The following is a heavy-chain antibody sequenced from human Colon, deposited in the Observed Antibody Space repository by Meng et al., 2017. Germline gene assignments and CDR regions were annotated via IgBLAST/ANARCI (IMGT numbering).Heavy chain of an antibody. J-gene: IGHJ4*02. CDR2: IFPSDSDT. V-gene: IGHV5-51*01. CDR1: GYSFSDYW. CDR3: ARKGKDYSNIYYFDY. D-gene: IGHD2-21*01. Sequence: GESLKISCKGSGYSFSDYWIGWVRQTPGKGLEWMGIIFPSDSDTRYSPSFQGQVTISADKSITTAYLQWSTLKASDTAMYFCARKGKDYSNIYYFDYWGQGTLVTVSS.